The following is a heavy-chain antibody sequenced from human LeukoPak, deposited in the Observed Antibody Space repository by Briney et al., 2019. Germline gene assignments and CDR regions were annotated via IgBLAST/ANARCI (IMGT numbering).Heavy chain of an antibody. D-gene: IGHD3-16*02. CDR1: GGSISSYY. Sequence: SETLSLTCTASGGSISSYYWSWIRQPPGKGLEWIGYIYYSGSTNYNPSLKSRVTISVDTSKNQFSLKLSSVTAADTAVYYCARGYMITFGGVIVTPAFDYWGQGTLVTVSS. V-gene: IGHV4-59*01. CDR3: ARGYMITFGGVIVTPAFDY. J-gene: IGHJ4*02. CDR2: IYYSGST.